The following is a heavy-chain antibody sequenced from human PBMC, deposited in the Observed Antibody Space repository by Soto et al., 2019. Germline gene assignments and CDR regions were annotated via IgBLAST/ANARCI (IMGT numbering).Heavy chain of an antibody. V-gene: IGHV3-66*01. Sequence: PGGSLRLSCAASGFTVSSNYMSWVRQAPGKGLEWVSVIYSGGSTYYADSVKGRFTISRDNSKNTLYLQMNSLRAEDTAVYYCAGGVDYDFWSGAHFDYWGQGTLVTVSS. CDR2: IYSGGST. CDR3: AGGVDYDFWSGAHFDY. D-gene: IGHD3-3*01. J-gene: IGHJ4*02. CDR1: GFTVSSNY.